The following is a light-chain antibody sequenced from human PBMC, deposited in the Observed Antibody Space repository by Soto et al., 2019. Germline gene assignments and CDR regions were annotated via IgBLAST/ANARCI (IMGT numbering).Light chain of an antibody. Sequence: DIPMTQSPSTLSASVGDRVTITCRASQNILTWLAWYQQKPGKAPKLLIYDASSLESGVPSRFTGSRSGTEFTLTIDSLQPDDFTTYYCQEYDDSSPTFGQGTKVDIK. CDR1: QNILTW. J-gene: IGKJ1*01. CDR2: DAS. CDR3: QEYDDSSPT. V-gene: IGKV1-5*01.